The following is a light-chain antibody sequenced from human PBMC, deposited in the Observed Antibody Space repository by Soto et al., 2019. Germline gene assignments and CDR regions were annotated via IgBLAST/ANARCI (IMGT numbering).Light chain of an antibody. CDR1: SSDVGGFIY. CDR2: DVN. Sequence: QSVLTQPASVSLSPGQSITISCTGTSSDVGGFIYVSWYQQHPGKAPKLMIYDVNNRPSGVSNRFSGSKSGNTASLTISGLQTEDEADYYCVSYTTSTSYVFGSGTKVTVL. CDR3: VSYTTSTSYV. J-gene: IGLJ1*01. V-gene: IGLV2-14*03.